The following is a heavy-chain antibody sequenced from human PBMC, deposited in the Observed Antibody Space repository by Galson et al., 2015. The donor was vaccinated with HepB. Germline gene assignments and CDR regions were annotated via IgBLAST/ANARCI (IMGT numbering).Heavy chain of an antibody. D-gene: IGHD3-22*01. CDR2: IYSGGST. Sequence: SLRLSCAASGFTVSSNYMSWVRQAPGKGLEWVSVIYSGGSTYYADSVKGRFTISRHNSKNTLYLQMNSLRAEDTAVYYCARIYYDSSGPLGDYWGQGTLVTVSS. CDR3: ARIYYDSSGPLGDY. V-gene: IGHV3-53*04. CDR1: GFTVSSNY. J-gene: IGHJ4*02.